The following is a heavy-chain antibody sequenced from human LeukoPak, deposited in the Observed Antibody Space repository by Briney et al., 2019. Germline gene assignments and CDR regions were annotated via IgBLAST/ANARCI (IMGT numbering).Heavy chain of an antibody. Sequence: GGSLRLSCAASGFTVSSNYMNWVRQAPGKGLEWVSVIYGGGNIYYADSVKGRFTISRDDSKNTLCLQMNSLAAEDTAVYYCARERSGAYPEHWGQGTLVTVSS. CDR3: ARERSGAYPEH. V-gene: IGHV3-53*01. J-gene: IGHJ1*01. D-gene: IGHD7-27*01. CDR2: IYGGGNI. CDR1: GFTVSSNY.